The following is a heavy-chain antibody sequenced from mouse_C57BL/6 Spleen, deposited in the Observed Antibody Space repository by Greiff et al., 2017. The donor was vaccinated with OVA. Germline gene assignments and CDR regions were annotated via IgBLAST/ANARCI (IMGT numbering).Heavy chain of an antibody. CDR3: ARSLITTVALDY. J-gene: IGHJ2*01. CDR2: INPNNGGT. V-gene: IGHV1-18*01. Sequence: EVQLQQSGPELVKPGASVKIPCKASGYTFTDYHMDWVKQSHGKSLEWIGDINPNNGGTIYNQKFKGKATLTVDKSSSTAYMELRSLTSEDTAVYYCARSLITTVALDYWGQGTTLTVSS. D-gene: IGHD1-1*01. CDR1: GYTFTDYH.